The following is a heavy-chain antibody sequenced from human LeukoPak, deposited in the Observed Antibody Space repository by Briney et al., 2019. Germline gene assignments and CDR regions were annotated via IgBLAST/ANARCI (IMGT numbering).Heavy chain of an antibody. D-gene: IGHD6-6*01. CDR1: GFTFSNYA. CDR3: VEGQGATRLFYAFDI. CDR2: ISSNGDSI. V-gene: IGHV3-64D*09. J-gene: IGHJ3*02. Sequence: PGGSLRLSCSASGFTFSNYAIHWVRQAPGKGLEYVSAISSNGDSIYHADSVKGRFTISTDNSENTLYLQMRSLRAEDTAVYYCVEGQGATRLFYAFDIWGQGTIATVSS.